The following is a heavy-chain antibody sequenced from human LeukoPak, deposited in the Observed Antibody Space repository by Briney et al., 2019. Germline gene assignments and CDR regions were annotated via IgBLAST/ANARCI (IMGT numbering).Heavy chain of an antibody. Sequence: PSETLSLTCSVSGGSISSGYYWGWFRQPPGKGLEWIGSISYSGSAYYNPSLKSRVTVSVDTSKNQFSLNVNSVTGTDTAVYYCARHAAIQDNPNFDIWGQGTLVAVSS. CDR3: ARHAAIQDNPNFDI. V-gene: IGHV4-39*01. D-gene: IGHD6-25*01. J-gene: IGHJ3*02. CDR2: ISYSGSA. CDR1: GGSISSGYY.